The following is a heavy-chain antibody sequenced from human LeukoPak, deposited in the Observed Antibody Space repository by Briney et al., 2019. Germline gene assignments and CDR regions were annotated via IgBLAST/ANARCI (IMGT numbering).Heavy chain of an antibody. J-gene: IGHJ5*02. CDR2: IIPIFGTA. CDR1: GGTFSSYA. D-gene: IGHD3-10*01. Sequence: ASVKVSCKASGGTFSSYAISWVRQAPGQGLEWMGGIIPIFGTANYAQKFQGRVTITADESTSTAYMELSSLRSEDTAVYYCARIAGITMVRLDPWGQGTLVTVSS. CDR3: ARIAGITMVRLDP. V-gene: IGHV1-69*13.